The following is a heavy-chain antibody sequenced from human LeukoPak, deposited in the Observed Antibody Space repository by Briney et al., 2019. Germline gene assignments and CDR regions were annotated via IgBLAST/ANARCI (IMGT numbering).Heavy chain of an antibody. J-gene: IGHJ4*02. CDR1: GGSFSGYY. CDR3: ARGQQPYYFDY. CDR2: INHSGST. V-gene: IGHV4-34*01. D-gene: IGHD6-13*01. Sequence: PSETLSLTCAVYGGSFSGYYWSWIRQPPGKGLEWIGEINHSGSTNYNPSLKSRVTMSVDTSKNQFSLKLSSVTAADTAVYYCARGQQPYYFDYWGQGTLVTVSS.